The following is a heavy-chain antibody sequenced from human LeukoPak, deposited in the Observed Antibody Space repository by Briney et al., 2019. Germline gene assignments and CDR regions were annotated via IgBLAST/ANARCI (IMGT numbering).Heavy chain of an antibody. Sequence: SETLSLTCTVSGGSISSSSYYWGWIRQPPGKGLEWIGSIYYSGSTYYNPSLKSRVTISVDTSKNQFSLKLSSVTAADTAVYYCARLIVGHITVYYFDYWGQGTLVTVSS. CDR2: IYYSGST. D-gene: IGHD3-3*01. J-gene: IGHJ4*02. CDR3: ARLIVGHITVYYFDY. V-gene: IGHV4-39*01. CDR1: GGSISSSSYY.